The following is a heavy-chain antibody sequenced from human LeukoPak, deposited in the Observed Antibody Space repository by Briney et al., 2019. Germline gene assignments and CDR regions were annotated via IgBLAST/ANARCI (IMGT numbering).Heavy chain of an antibody. V-gene: IGHV4-34*01. Sequence: SETLSLTCTVSGGSFSGYLWSWLRQPPGKGLEWIGEINYNGEITNYNPSLKSRVTMSVDTPKNHFSLRLSSVTAADTAVYYCSRSGLTGMRKHTRPDYYYYGMDVWGQGTAVTVSS. CDR2: INYNGEIT. CDR3: SRSGLTGMRKHTRPDYYYYGMDV. J-gene: IGHJ6*02. D-gene: IGHD1-14*01. CDR1: GGSFSGYL.